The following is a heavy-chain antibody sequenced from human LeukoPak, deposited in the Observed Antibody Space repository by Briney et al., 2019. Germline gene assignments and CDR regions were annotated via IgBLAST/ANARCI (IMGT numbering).Heavy chain of an antibody. CDR1: GFTFSSYW. D-gene: IGHD3-22*01. CDR3: ARYRGRYYDSSGYEPGFDY. CDR2: IKQDGSEK. J-gene: IGHJ4*02. V-gene: IGHV3-7*01. Sequence: GGSLRLSCAASGFTFSSYWMSWVRQAPGKGLEWVANIKQDGSEKYYVDSVKGRFTISRDNAKNPLYLQMNSLRTEETAVYYCARYRGRYYDSSGYEPGFDYWGQGTLVTVSS.